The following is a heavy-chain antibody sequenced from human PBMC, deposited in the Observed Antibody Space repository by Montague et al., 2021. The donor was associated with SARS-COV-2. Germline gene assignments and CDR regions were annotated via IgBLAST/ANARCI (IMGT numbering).Heavy chain of an antibody. CDR2: IYTSGST. CDR1: GGSISSGCYY. Sequence: TLSLTRTVSGGSISSGCYYWSWIRQPAGKGLEWIGRIYTSGSTNYNPSLKSRVTISVDTSKNQFSLKLSSVTAADTAVYYCARESGSPTYYYYYGMDVWGHGTTVTVSS. D-gene: IGHD1-26*01. V-gene: IGHV4-61*02. CDR3: ARESGSPTYYYYYGMDV. J-gene: IGHJ6*02.